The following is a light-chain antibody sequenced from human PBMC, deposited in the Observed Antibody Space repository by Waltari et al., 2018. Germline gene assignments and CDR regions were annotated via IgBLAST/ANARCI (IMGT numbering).Light chain of an antibody. J-gene: IGLJ2*01. CDR3: QSYDSSNYVV. CDR1: SGSISGPY. CDR2: EDD. Sequence: VLTQPHSVSASPGKTVKLSCTRSSGSISGPYVHWHQQRPGSVPTTVIYEDDQRPSGVPDRFSGSIDRSSNSASLIISGLKTEDESHYYCQSYDSSNYVVFGGGTTLTVL. V-gene: IGLV6-57*03.